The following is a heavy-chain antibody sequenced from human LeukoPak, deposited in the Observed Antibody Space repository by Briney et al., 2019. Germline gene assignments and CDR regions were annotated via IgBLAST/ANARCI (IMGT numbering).Heavy chain of an antibody. CDR1: GFTFSSYS. D-gene: IGHD6-13*01. CDR2: ISSSSSTI. CDR3: ARGGIADPFDP. J-gene: IGHJ5*02. V-gene: IGHV3-48*04. Sequence: GGSLRLSCAASGFTFSSYSMNWVRQAPGKGLEWVSYISSSSSTIYYADSVKGRFTISRDNAKNTLYLQMNSLRAEDTAVYYCARGGIADPFDPWGQGTLVTVSS.